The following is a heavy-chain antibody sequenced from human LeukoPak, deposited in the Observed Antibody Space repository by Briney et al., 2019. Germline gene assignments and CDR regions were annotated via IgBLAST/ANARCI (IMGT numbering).Heavy chain of an antibody. J-gene: IGHJ4*02. CDR1: GFTFSSYA. CDR2: ISGSGGST. Sequence: PGRSLRLSCAASGFTFSSYAMRWVPQAPGKGLEWVSAISGSGGSTYYADSVQGRFTISRDNSKNTLYLQMNSLRAEDRAVYYCAKDRRYSYGPTDYWGQGTLVTVSS. CDR3: AKDRRYSYGPTDY. D-gene: IGHD5-18*01. V-gene: IGHV3-23*01.